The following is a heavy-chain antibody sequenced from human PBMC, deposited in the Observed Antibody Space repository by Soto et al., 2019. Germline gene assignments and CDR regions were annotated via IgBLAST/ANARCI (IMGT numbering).Heavy chain of an antibody. CDR2: IYYSGST. J-gene: IGHJ6*02. Sequence: SETLSLTCTVSGGSISSYYWSWIRQPPGKGLEWIGYIYYSGSTNYNPSLKSRVTISVDTSKNQFSLKLSSVTAADAAVYYCARDIMGTNYYYYGMDVWGQGTTVTVSS. CDR3: ARDIMGTNYYYYGMDV. V-gene: IGHV4-59*01. CDR1: GGSISSYY. D-gene: IGHD2-8*01.